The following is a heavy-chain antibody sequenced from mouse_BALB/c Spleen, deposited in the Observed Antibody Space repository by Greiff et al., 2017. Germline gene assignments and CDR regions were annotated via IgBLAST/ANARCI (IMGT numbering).Heavy chain of an antibody. CDR3: ARIADYDYDGYYFDY. V-gene: IGHV2-9*02. CDR2: IWAGGST. J-gene: IGHJ2*01. D-gene: IGHD2-4*01. CDR1: GFSLTSYG. Sequence: VKVVESGPGLVAPSQSLSITCTVSGFSLTSYGVHWVRQPPGKGLEWLGVIWAGGSTNYNSALMSRLSISKDNSKSQVFLKMNSLQTDDTAMYYCARIADYDYDGYYFDYWGQGTTLTVSS.